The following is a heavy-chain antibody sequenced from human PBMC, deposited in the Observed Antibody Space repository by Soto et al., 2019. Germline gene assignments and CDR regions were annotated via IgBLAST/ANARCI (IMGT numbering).Heavy chain of an antibody. D-gene: IGHD1-26*01. V-gene: IGHV4-38-2*02. CDR3: ARDNRGRETWFDP. Sequence: SETLSLTCAVSGYSISSGYYWGWIRQPPGEGLEWIGSIYHSGSTYYNPSLKSRVTISVDTSKNQFSLKLSSVTAADTAVYYCARDNRGRETWFDPWGQGTLVTVSS. CDR2: IYHSGST. J-gene: IGHJ5*02. CDR1: GYSISSGYY.